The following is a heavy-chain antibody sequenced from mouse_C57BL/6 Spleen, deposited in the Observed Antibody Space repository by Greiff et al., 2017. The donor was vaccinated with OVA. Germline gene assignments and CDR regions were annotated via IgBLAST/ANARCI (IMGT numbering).Heavy chain of an antibody. J-gene: IGHJ2*01. CDR2: IDPSDSET. V-gene: IGHV1-52*01. CDR3: ARGRRYYGSSYGYYFDY. Sequence: QVQLQQPGAELVRPGSSVKLSCTASGYTFTSYWMHWVKQRPIQGLEWIGNIDPSDSETHYNQKFKDKATLTVDKSSSTAYMQLSSLTSEDSAVYYCARGRRYYGSSYGYYFDYWGQGTTLTVSS. D-gene: IGHD1-1*01. CDR1: GYTFTSYW.